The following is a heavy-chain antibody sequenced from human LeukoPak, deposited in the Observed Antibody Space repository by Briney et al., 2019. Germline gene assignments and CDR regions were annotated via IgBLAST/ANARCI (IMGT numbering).Heavy chain of an antibody. J-gene: IGHJ4*02. D-gene: IGHD3-22*01. V-gene: IGHV3-23*01. CDR2: ISGSGGST. CDR3: AKRWGYDSSGYYFHYYFDY. CDR1: GFTFSSYA. Sequence: GGSLRLSCAASGFTFSSYAMSWVRQAPGKGLEWVSAISGSGGSTYYADSVKGRFTISRDNSKNTLYLQMNSLRAEDTAVYYCAKRWGYDSSGYYFHYYFDYWGQGTLVTVSS.